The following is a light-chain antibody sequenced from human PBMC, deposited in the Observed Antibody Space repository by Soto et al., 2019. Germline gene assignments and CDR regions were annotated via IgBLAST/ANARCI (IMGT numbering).Light chain of an antibody. Sequence: EIVLTQSPGTLSLSPGERATLSCRASQSVNSSFLAWYQQRPGQAPRLLIYGTSSRAPGIPDRFSGSGSGTDFTLTISRLKPEDFAVYYCQQYGSSPLFTFGQGTKLEIK. V-gene: IGKV3-20*01. CDR2: GTS. CDR3: QQYGSSPLFT. CDR1: QSVNSSF. J-gene: IGKJ2*01.